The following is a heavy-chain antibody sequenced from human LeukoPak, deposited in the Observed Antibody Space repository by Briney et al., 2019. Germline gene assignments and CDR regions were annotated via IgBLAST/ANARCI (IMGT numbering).Heavy chain of an antibody. CDR1: GFTVSNNY. CDR3: ARELVDYDSSGYYIGSLSY. Sequence: GGSLRLSCAASGFTVSNNYMRWVRQAPGKGLEWVSLIYSGGSTYYADSVKGRFIISRDNSKNTLYLQMNSLRAEDTAVYYCARELVDYDSSGYYIGSLSYWGQGTLVTVSS. CDR2: IYSGGST. D-gene: IGHD3-22*01. J-gene: IGHJ4*02. V-gene: IGHV3-66*01.